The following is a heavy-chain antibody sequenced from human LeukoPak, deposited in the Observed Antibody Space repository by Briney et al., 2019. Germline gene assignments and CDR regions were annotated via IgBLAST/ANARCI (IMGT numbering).Heavy chain of an antibody. J-gene: IGHJ5*02. D-gene: IGHD2/OR15-2a*01. CDR1: DVSIKNYY. Sequence: SETLSLTCTVSDVSIKNYYWSWIRQPPGKGLEWIANIYYTGSSNYNPSLKSRVSVSIDASKNQLSLKLTSVTAADTAIYYCARQAVIIPTGMEGPWFDPWGQGTLVAVSS. CDR2: IYYTGSS. CDR3: ARQAVIIPTGMEGPWFDP. V-gene: IGHV4-59*08.